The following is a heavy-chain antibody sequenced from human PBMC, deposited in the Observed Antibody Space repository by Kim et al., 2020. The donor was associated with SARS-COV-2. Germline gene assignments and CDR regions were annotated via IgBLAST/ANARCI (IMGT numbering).Heavy chain of an antibody. V-gene: IGHV3-30*18. J-gene: IGHJ4*02. CDR1: GFTFSSYG. D-gene: IGHD3-10*01. Sequence: GGSLRLSCAASGFTFSSYGMHWVRQAPGKGLEWAAVISYDGSNKYYADSVKGRFTISRDNSKNTLYLQMNSLRAEDTAVYYCAKDVVLLWFGEFNYFDYWGQGTLVTVSS. CDR3: AKDVVLLWFGEFNYFDY. CDR2: ISYDGSNK.